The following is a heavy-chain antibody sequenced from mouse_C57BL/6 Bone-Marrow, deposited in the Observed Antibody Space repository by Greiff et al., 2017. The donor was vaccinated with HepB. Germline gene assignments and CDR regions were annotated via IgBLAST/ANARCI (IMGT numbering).Heavy chain of an antibody. V-gene: IGHV1-80*01. CDR3: ARKIDGYYMDY. D-gene: IGHD2-3*01. J-gene: IGHJ4*01. CDR1: GYAFSSYW. CDR2: IYPGDGDT. Sequence: QVQLQQSGAELVKPGASVKISCKASGYAFSSYWMNWVKQRPGKGLEWIGQIYPGDGDTNYNGKFKGKATLTADKSSSTAYMQLSSLTSEDSAVYFCARKIDGYYMDYWGQGTSVTVSS.